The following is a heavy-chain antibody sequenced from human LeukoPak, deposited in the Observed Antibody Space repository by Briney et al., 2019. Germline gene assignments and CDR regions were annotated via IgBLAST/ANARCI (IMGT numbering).Heavy chain of an antibody. V-gene: IGHV1-2*02. J-gene: IGHJ4*02. CDR3: ARREGGETYYDH. D-gene: IGHD3-16*01. Sequence: ASVKASCKASGYTFTDYFIHWVRQAPGQGLEWMGWIHPNSGGTNSAQKFQGRVTMTRDTSISTAYMELTRLRSDDTAIYYCARREGGETYYDHWGQGTLVTVSS. CDR2: IHPNSGGT. CDR1: GYTFTDYF.